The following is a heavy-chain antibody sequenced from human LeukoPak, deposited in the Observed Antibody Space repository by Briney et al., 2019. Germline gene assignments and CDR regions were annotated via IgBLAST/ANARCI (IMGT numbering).Heavy chain of an antibody. CDR3: AKRDAYDSSGFSPLFDH. V-gene: IGHV3-23*01. J-gene: IGHJ4*02. CDR1: GFSFRNYA. Sequence: GGSLRLSCAASGFSFRNYAMSWVRQAPGKGLEWVSGISGNGGSLYYADSMKGRFTISRDNSKSELYLQVNSLTAEDTAVYYCAKRDAYDSSGFSPLFDHWGQGTLLTVSS. CDR2: ISGNGGSL. D-gene: IGHD3-22*01.